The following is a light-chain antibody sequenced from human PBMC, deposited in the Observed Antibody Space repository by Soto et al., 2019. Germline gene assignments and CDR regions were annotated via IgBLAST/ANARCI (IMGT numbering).Light chain of an antibody. CDR1: SGHNSYA. Sequence: QPVLTQPPSASASLGASVKLTCTLSSGHNSYAIPWHQQQPEKGPRYLMKINSDGSHSKGDGIPDRFSGSSSGAERYLTISSLQSEDEADYYCQTWSTDIRVFGGGTEVTVL. V-gene: IGLV4-69*01. CDR2: INSDGSH. J-gene: IGLJ3*02. CDR3: QTWSTDIRV.